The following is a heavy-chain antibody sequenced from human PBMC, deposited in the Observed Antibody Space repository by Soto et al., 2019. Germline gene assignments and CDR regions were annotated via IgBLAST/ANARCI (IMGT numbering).Heavy chain of an antibody. J-gene: IGHJ5*02. V-gene: IGHV1-24*01. D-gene: IGHD1-7*01. CDR1: AYSLTELS. CDR3: ATCITGTYWFDP. Sequence: XSVKVTCTVAAYSLTELSMHWVRRAPGKGLEWMGGFDPEDGETIYAQKFQGRVTMTEDTSTDTAYMELSSLRSEDTAVYYCATCITGTYWFDPWGQGTLVPVSS. CDR2: FDPEDGET.